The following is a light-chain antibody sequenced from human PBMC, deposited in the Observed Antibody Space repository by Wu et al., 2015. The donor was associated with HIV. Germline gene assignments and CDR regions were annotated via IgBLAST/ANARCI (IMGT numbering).Light chain of an antibody. V-gene: IGKV1-39*01. CDR3: QQSYKSVRT. Sequence: DIVLTQSPPSVSASVGDTVTITCRASENINNFLHWYHQRPGRAPRLLIYGASNLQSGVSPRVSGSGSGTHFTLSISDLQPEDFGVYFCQQSYKSVRTFGQGTNVDVK. J-gene: IGKJ1*01. CDR1: ENINNF. CDR2: GAS.